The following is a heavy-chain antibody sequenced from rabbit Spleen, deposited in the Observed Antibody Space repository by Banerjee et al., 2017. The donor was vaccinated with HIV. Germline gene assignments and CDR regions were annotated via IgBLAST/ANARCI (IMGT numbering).Heavy chain of an antibody. D-gene: IGHD2-1*01. Sequence: QEQLVESGGGLVQPGGSLKLSCKASGFDFSNYGVSWVRQPPGKGLEWIGYIDPIFGRTYYASWVNGRFTISSHNAQNTLYLQLNSLTAADTATYFCVRDLGYDDYSEKGYFNLWGPGTLVTVS. J-gene: IGHJ4*01. CDR1: GFDFSNYG. CDR2: IDPIFGRT. CDR3: VRDLGYDDYSEKGYFNL. V-gene: IGHV1S47*01.